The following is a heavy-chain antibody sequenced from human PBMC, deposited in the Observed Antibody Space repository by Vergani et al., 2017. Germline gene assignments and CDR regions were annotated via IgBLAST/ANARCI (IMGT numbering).Heavy chain of an antibody. V-gene: IGHV4-4*03. Sequence: QVQLQESGPGLVKPPGTLSLTCAVSGSSISSSNWWNWVRQPPGKGLEWIGEIYPSGITNYNPSLKSRVNISIDKSKNHFSLKLSSVTAADTAVYYCARSVAGTLGYWGQGTLVTVSS. CDR2: IYPSGIT. CDR3: ARSVAGTLGY. CDR1: GSSISSSNW. J-gene: IGHJ4*02. D-gene: IGHD6-19*01.